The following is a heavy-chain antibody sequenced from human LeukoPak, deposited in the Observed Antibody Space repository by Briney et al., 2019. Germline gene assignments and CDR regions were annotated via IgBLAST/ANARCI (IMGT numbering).Heavy chain of an antibody. D-gene: IGHD1-26*01. CDR2: IYTSGST. J-gene: IGHJ4*02. Sequence: ASETLSLTCTVSGGSISSYYWSWIRQPPGKGLEWIGYIYTSGSTNYNPSLKSRVTISADTSKNQFSLKLSSVTAADTAVYYCASFPEWDPTRGYFDYWGQGTLVTVSS. CDR1: GGSISSYY. CDR3: ASFPEWDPTRGYFDY. V-gene: IGHV4-4*09.